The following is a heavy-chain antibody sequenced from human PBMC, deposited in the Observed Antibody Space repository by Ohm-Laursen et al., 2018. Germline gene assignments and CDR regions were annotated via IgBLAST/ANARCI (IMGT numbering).Heavy chain of an antibody. Sequence: SLRLSCTASGFTFSSYGLHWVRQAPDKVLEWVAAISFDGRNEYYADSVKGRFTISRDNSMNRLYLQMGSLRPEDTAVYYCARDPTVTNTGDYWGQGTLVTVSS. CDR2: ISFDGRNE. D-gene: IGHD4-17*01. CDR3: ARDPTVTNTGDY. J-gene: IGHJ4*02. V-gene: IGHV3-30*03. CDR1: GFTFSSYG.